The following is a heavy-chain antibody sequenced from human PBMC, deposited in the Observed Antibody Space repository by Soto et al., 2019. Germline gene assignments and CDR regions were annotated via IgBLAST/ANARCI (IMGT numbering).Heavy chain of an antibody. Sequence: QVQLVQSGAEVKKPGSSVKVSCKASGGTFSSYTISWVRQAPGQGLEWMGRIIPILGIANYAQKFQGRVTITEDKSTSTAYMELSSLRSEDTAVYYCARGGHYDILTGFTYGMDVWGQGTTVTVSS. J-gene: IGHJ6*02. D-gene: IGHD3-9*01. CDR3: ARGGHYDILTGFTYGMDV. CDR2: IIPILGIA. CDR1: GGTFSSYT. V-gene: IGHV1-69*02.